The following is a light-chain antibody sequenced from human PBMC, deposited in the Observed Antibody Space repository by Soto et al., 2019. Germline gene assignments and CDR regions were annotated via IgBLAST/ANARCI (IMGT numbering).Light chain of an antibody. CDR2: DNT. CDR3: LSYNNTLSGSVV. Sequence: QSVLTQPPSVSGAPGKRVTISCTGSSSNIGAGFDVHWYQKLPGTAPKLLIFDNTNRPSGVPDRFSSSKSGTSAFLAISGLQGGDEADYCCLSYNNTLSGSVVFGGWTKLTV. CDR1: SSNIGAGFD. V-gene: IGLV1-40*01. J-gene: IGLJ3*02.